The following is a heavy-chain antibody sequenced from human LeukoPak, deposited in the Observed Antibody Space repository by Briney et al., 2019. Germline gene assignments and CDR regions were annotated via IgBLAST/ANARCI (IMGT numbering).Heavy chain of an antibody. Sequence: SETLSLTCTVSGGSISSSSYYWGWIRQPPGKGLEWIASIYYSGSTYYNPSLKSRVTISVDTSNNQFSLKLSSVTAADTAVYYCARLSTVTTSFDYWGQGTLVTVSS. CDR2: IYYSGST. D-gene: IGHD4-17*01. CDR1: GGSISSSSYY. V-gene: IGHV4-39*07. CDR3: ARLSTVTTSFDY. J-gene: IGHJ4*02.